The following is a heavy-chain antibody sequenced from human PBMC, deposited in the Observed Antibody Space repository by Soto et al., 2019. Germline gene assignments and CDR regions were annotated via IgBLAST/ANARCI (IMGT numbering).Heavy chain of an antibody. V-gene: IGHV4-34*01. CDR2: INHSGST. D-gene: IGHD1-20*01. J-gene: IGHJ5*02. CDR3: ARGRYNWNRNWFDP. Sequence: QVQLQQWGAGLLKPSETLSLTCAVYGGSFSGYYWSWIRQPPGKGLEWIGEINHSGSTNYNPALKSRVTISVDTSKNQFSLKLSSVTAADTAVYYCARGRYNWNRNWFDPWGQGTLVTVSS. CDR1: GGSFSGYY.